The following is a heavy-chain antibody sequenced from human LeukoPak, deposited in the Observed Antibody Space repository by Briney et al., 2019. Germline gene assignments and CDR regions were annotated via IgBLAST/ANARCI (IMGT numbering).Heavy chain of an antibody. D-gene: IGHD3-10*01. V-gene: IGHV3-74*01. J-gene: IGHJ4*02. CDR1: GFTFSSYC. CDR2: INSDGSST. Sequence: GGSLRLSCAASGFTFSSYCMHWVRQAPGKGLVWVSRINSDGSSTSYADSVKGRFTISRDNAKNTLYLQMNSLRAEDTAVYYCARSFRSSGSENFDYWGQGTLVTVSS. CDR3: ARSFRSSGSENFDY.